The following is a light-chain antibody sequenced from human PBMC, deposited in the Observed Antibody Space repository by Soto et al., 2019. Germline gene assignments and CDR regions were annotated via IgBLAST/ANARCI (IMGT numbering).Light chain of an antibody. CDR2: EVN. V-gene: IGLV2-14*01. Sequence: QSALIQPASVSGSPGQSITISCTGTSRDVGGSNYVSWYQHHPHRAPKLLIYEVNYRPSGVSSRFSGSKSGNTASLTISGLQAEDEADYYGISYTSSNTLEVFGVGTKLTVL. J-gene: IGLJ2*01. CDR3: ISYTSSNTLEV. CDR1: SRDVGGSNY.